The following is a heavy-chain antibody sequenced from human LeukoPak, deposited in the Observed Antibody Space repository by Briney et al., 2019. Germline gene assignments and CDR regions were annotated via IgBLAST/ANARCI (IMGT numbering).Heavy chain of an antibody. CDR3: AKDIAARTLYYYYGMDV. J-gene: IGHJ6*02. CDR1: GFTFSSSA. Sequence: GSLRLSCAASGFTFSSSAMSWVRQVPGKGLEWVSAISGSGGSTYYADSVKGRFTISRDNSKNTLYLQMNSLRAEDTAVYYCAKDIAARTLYYYYGMDVWGQGTTVTVSS. V-gene: IGHV3-23*01. D-gene: IGHD6-6*01. CDR2: ISGSGGST.